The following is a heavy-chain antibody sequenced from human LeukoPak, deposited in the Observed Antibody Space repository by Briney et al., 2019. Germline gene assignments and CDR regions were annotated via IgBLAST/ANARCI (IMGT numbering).Heavy chain of an antibody. CDR2: IKEDGSRK. Sequence: GGSLRLSCAAPGFTFSSYWMSWVRQAPGKGLEWVANIKEDGSRKYYVDSVKGRFTISRDNAKKSLYLQMNSLRAEDTAVYYCARDGVTSSVVYWGQGTLVTVSS. CDR1: GFTFSSYW. V-gene: IGHV3-7*01. J-gene: IGHJ4*02. D-gene: IGHD2-21*02. CDR3: ARDGVTSSVVY.